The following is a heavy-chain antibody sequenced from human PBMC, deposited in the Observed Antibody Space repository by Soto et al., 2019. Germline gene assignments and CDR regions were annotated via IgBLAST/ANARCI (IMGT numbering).Heavy chain of an antibody. D-gene: IGHD1-20*01. J-gene: IGHJ4*02. CDR1: GDAISNYY. CDR2: VHESGST. Sequence: SETLSLTCTVSGDAISNYYWSWIRQTPGRGLEWIGCVHESGSTDYNPSLKGRVTISLHTSKSQFSLSLRSATAADTATYYCARGTRALITSSFAYWGQGIPVTVSS. V-gene: IGHV4-59*01. CDR3: ARGTRALITSSFAY.